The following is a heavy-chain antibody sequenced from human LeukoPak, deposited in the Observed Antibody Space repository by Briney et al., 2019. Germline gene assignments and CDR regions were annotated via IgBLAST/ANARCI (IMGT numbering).Heavy chain of an antibody. D-gene: IGHD3-10*01. V-gene: IGHV3-48*04. J-gene: IGHJ4*02. CDR2: ISSSGSTI. CDR3: EGLWFGEFNY. Sequence: GGTLRLSCAASGFTFSSYGMSWVRQAPGRGLEWVSYISSSGSTIYYADSVKGRFTISRDNAKNSLYLQMNSLRAEDTAVYYCEGLWFGEFNYWGQGTLVTVSS. CDR1: GFTFSSYG.